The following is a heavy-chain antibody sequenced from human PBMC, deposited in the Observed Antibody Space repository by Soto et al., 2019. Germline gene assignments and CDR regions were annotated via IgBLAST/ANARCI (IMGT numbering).Heavy chain of an antibody. D-gene: IGHD6-19*01. J-gene: IGHJ4*02. Sequence: VAVISYDGSNKYYADSVKGRFTISRDNSKNTLYLQMNSLRAEDTAVYYCAKDTSGWFDYWGQGTLVTVSS. CDR2: ISYDGSNK. CDR3: AKDTSGWFDY. V-gene: IGHV3-30*18.